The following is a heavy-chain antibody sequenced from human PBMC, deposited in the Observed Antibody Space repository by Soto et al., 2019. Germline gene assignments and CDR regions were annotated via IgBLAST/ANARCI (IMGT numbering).Heavy chain of an antibody. D-gene: IGHD3-10*01. CDR2: ISAYNGNT. Sequence: PSVKVSCKASGYTFTSFGISWVRLAPGQGLEWMGWISAYNGNTNYAQKVQGRVTMTTDTSTSTAYMELRSLRAEDTAVYYCASEGSGDHDLHYWGQGTLVTVSS. V-gene: IGHV1-18*01. CDR1: GYTFTSFG. J-gene: IGHJ4*02. CDR3: ASEGSGDHDLHY.